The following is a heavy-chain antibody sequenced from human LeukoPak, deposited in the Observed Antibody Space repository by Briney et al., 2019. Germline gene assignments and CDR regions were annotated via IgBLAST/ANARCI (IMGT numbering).Heavy chain of an antibody. Sequence: PGGSLRLSCAASGFTFDDYAMHWVRQAPEKGLEWVSGISWNSGSIGYADSVKGRFTISRDNAKNSLYLQMNSLRAEDTALYYCAKDIFTMVRGVVDYWGQGTLVTVSS. CDR2: ISWNSGSI. D-gene: IGHD3-10*01. V-gene: IGHV3-9*01. CDR3: AKDIFTMVRGVVDY. J-gene: IGHJ4*02. CDR1: GFTFDDYA.